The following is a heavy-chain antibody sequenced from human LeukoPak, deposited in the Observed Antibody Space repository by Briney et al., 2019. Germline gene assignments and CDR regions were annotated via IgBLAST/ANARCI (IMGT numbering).Heavy chain of an antibody. CDR3: VKANWGGAFDI. V-gene: IGHV3-66*01. CDR2: IYIGGST. D-gene: IGHD7-27*01. CDR1: GFTVSSNY. J-gene: IGHJ3*02. Sequence: GGSLRLSCAASGFTVSSNYMSWVRQAPGKGLEWVSSIYIGGSTYYADSVKGRFTISRDNPNNTLYLQMSSLRAEDTAVYYCVKANWGGAFDIWGHGTMVPVSS.